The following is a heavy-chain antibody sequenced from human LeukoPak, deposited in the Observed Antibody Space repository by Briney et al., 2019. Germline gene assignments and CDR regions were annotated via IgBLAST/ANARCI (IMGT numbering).Heavy chain of an antibody. Sequence: PSQTLSLTCTVSGGSISSGDYYWSWIRQPPGKSLEWIGYIYYSGSTYYNPSLKSRVTISVDTSKNQFSLKLSSVTAADTAVYYCARELYGDYAFFDYWGQGTLVTVSS. CDR2: IYYSGST. CDR1: GGSISSGDYY. V-gene: IGHV4-30-4*01. CDR3: ARELYGDYAFFDY. D-gene: IGHD4-17*01. J-gene: IGHJ4*02.